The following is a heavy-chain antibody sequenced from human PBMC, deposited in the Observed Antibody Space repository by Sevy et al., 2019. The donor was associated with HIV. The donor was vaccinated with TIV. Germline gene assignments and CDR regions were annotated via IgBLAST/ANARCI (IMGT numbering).Heavy chain of an antibody. CDR2: VSSSSTYI. CDR3: ARDLCTGGVCPRWGYYYYGMDV. V-gene: IGHV3-21*01. J-gene: IGHJ6*02. CDR1: GFTFSTYS. Sequence: GGSLRLSCAASGFTFSTYSMNWVRQAPGKGLERVSSVSSSSTYIYYADSVKGRFTISRDNAQNSMWLQMNSLRAEDTAVYYCARDLCTGGVCPRWGYYYYGMDVWGQGTTVTVSS. D-gene: IGHD2-8*02.